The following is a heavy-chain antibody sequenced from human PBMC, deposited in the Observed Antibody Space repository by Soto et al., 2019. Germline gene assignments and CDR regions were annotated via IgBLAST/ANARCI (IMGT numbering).Heavy chain of an antibody. CDR1: GFTVGNNY. CDR3: ATDLRGSGSHYNGFGY. D-gene: IGHD3-10*01. V-gene: IGHV3-53*01. Sequence: EVQLVESGGGLIQPGGSLKLSCAASGFTVGNNYMSWVRQAPGKGLEWVSLIYSTGTTKYADSVKGRFTVSIDNAKNTPYLPMTSLRAEATAVYYCATDLRGSGSHYNGFGYWGQGTLVTVSS. CDR2: IYSTGTT. J-gene: IGHJ4*02.